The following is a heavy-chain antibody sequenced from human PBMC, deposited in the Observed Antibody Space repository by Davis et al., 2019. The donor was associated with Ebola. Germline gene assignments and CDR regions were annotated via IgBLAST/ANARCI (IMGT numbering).Heavy chain of an antibody. V-gene: IGHV4-39*01. D-gene: IGHD2-21*02. CDR1: GDSMSSISYY. CDR2: IYYRGST. CDR3: ARLNCGGDCFATIRFDS. Sequence: PGGSLRLSCTVSGDSMSSISYYWGWIRQPPGKGLEWIGSIYYRGSTYYNPSLRDRVTLSIDTLKNQFSLRLNSVTAADTAMYYCARLNCGGDCFATIRFDSWGQGTLVTVSS. J-gene: IGHJ4*02.